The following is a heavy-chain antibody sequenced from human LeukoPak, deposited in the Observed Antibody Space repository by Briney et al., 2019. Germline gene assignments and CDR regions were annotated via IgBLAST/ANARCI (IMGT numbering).Heavy chain of an antibody. CDR3: ATVRVPFYGDYEGFDY. Sequence: ASVKVSCKASGYTFTSYGISWVRQAPGQGLEWMGWISAYNGNTNYAQKLQGRVTMTTDTSTSTAYMELSSLRSEDTAVYYCATVRVPFYGDYEGFDYWGQGTLVTVSS. J-gene: IGHJ4*02. CDR1: GYTFTSYG. CDR2: ISAYNGNT. V-gene: IGHV1-18*01. D-gene: IGHD4-17*01.